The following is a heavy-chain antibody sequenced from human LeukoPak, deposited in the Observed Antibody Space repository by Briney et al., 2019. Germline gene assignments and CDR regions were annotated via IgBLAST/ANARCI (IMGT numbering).Heavy chain of an antibody. CDR1: GYTFTSYS. Sequence: GSVKVSCKASGYTFTSYSISWVRQAPGQGLEWMGWISAYNGNTNYAQKLQGRVTMTTDTSTSTAYMELRSLRSDDTAVYYCARASPGSGSHPDYYYYGMDVWGQGTTVTVSS. CDR3: ARASPGSGSHPDYYYYGMDV. D-gene: IGHD3-10*01. J-gene: IGHJ6*02. CDR2: ISAYNGNT. V-gene: IGHV1-18*01.